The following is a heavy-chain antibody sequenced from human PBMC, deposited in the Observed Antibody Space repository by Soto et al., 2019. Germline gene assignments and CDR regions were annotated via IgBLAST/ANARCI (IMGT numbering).Heavy chain of an antibody. D-gene: IGHD2-15*01. CDR1: GGSFSGYY. CDR3: ARGDIVVVVAATLYYYYYGMDV. J-gene: IGHJ6*02. V-gene: IGHV4-34*01. Sequence: SETLSLTCAVYGGSFSGYYWSWIRQPPGKGLEWIGEINHSGSTNYNPSLKSRVTISVDTSKNQFSLKLSSVTAADTAVYYCARGDIVVVVAATLYYYYYGMDVWGQGTTVTVSS. CDR2: INHSGST.